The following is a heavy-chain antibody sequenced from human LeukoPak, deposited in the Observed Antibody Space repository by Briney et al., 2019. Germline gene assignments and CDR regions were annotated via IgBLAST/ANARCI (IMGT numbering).Heavy chain of an antibody. CDR1: GFTFSSYS. D-gene: IGHD6-19*01. J-gene: IGHJ4*02. CDR2: ISSSSYI. V-gene: IGHV3-21*01. Sequence: GGSLRLSCAASGFTFSSYSMNWVRQAPGKGLEWVSSISSSSYIYYADSVKGRFTISRDNAKNSLYLQMNSLRAEDTAVYYCARDKSSGAVAGTIQSWGQGTLVTVSS. CDR3: ARDKSSGAVAGTIQS.